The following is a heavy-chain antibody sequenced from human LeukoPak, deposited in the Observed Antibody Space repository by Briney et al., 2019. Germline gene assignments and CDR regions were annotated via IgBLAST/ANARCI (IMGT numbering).Heavy chain of an antibody. Sequence: GASVKVSCKASGGTFSSYAISWVRQAPGQGLEWMGRIIPTLGIANYAQKFQGRVTITADKSTSTAYMELSSLRSEDTAVYYCARDPRGWLQSRRRFDYWGQGTLVTVSS. J-gene: IGHJ4*02. CDR2: IIPTLGIA. D-gene: IGHD5-24*01. CDR1: GGTFSSYA. V-gene: IGHV1-69*04. CDR3: ARDPRGWLQSRRRFDY.